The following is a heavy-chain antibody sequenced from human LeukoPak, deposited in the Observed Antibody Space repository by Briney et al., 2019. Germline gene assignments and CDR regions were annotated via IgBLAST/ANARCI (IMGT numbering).Heavy chain of an antibody. Sequence: SQTLSLTCTVSGGSISSGSYYWSWIRQPAGKGLEWIGRIYTSGSTNYNPSLKNRVTISVDTSKNQFSLKLSSVTAADTAVYYCARGVRYYDSSGYPDYWGQGTLVTVSS. CDR2: IYTSGST. CDR1: GGSISSGSYY. V-gene: IGHV4-61*02. J-gene: IGHJ4*02. D-gene: IGHD3-22*01. CDR3: ARGVRYYDSSGYPDY.